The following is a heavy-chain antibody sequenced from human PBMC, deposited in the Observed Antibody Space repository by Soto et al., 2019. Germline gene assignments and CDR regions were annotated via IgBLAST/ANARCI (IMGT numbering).Heavy chain of an antibody. J-gene: IGHJ5*02. Sequence: QVTVKESGPVLVKPTETLTLTCTVSGFSFSKAGLGVSWISQPPGKAVEWLAHIFSNDEKSSSPSLKSRLTISKDTCKSQVVLIMTNMDPVDTATYYCASTYSASWYWFDPWGQGTLVTVSS. V-gene: IGHV2-26*04. D-gene: IGHD6-13*01. CDR1: GFSFSKAGLG. CDR3: ASTYSASWYWFDP. CDR2: IFSNDEK.